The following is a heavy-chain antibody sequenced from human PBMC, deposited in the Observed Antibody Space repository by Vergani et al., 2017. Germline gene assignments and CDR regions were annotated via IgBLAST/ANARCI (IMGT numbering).Heavy chain of an antibody. D-gene: IGHD3-22*01. CDR2: IITIFGTA. CDR3: ARSGNYYDSSYPFDI. J-gene: IGHJ3*02. CDR1: GGTFSSYA. V-gene: IGHV1-69*01. Sequence: QVQLVQSGAEVKKPGSSVKVSCKASGGTFSSYAISWVRQAPGQGLEWVGGIITIFGTANYAQKFQGRVTITADESTRTAYMELSSLRSEDTAVYYCARSGNYYDSSYPFDIWGQGTMVTVSS.